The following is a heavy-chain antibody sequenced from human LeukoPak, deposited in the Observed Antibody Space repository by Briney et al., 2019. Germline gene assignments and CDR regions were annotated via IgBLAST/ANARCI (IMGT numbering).Heavy chain of an antibody. CDR1: GYSISSSSYY. Sequence: SETLSLTCTVSGYSISSSSYYWGWIRQPPGKGLEWIGSIYYSGSTYYNPSLKSRVTISVDTSKNQFSLKLSSVTAADTAVYYCARDIGIAAAGSTGAFDYWGQGTLVTVSS. D-gene: IGHD6-13*01. V-gene: IGHV4-39*07. CDR3: ARDIGIAAAGSTGAFDY. J-gene: IGHJ4*02. CDR2: IYYSGST.